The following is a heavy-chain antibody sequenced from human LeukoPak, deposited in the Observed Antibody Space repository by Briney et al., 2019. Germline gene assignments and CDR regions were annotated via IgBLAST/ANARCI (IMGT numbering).Heavy chain of an antibody. CDR3: ARDRVYSSGWYGYYYYMDV. CDR2: INSDGSRT. J-gene: IGHJ6*03. V-gene: IGHV3-74*01. CDR1: GFTFSSYW. Sequence: GGSLRLSCAASGFTFSSYWMHWVRQAPGKGLVWVSRINSDGSRTSYADSVKGRFTISRDNAKNSLYLQMNSLRAEDTAVYYCARDRVYSSGWYGYYYYMDVWGKGTTVTISS. D-gene: IGHD6-19*01.